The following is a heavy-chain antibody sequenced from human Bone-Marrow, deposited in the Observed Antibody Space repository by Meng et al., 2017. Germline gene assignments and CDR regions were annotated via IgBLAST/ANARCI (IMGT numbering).Heavy chain of an antibody. CDR3: AKENYAMVATPWYFDY. CDR2: ISGSGGST. V-gene: IGHV3-23*01. J-gene: IGHJ4*02. CDR1: GYTFSSDA. D-gene: IGHD5-12*01. Sequence: VQVLQSGAEVPKPGASVKVSGKASGYTFSSDAMSWVRQAPGKGLEWVSAISGSGGSTYYADSVKGRFTISRDNSKNTLYLQMNSLRAEDTAVYYCAKENYAMVATPWYFDYWGQGTLVTVSS.